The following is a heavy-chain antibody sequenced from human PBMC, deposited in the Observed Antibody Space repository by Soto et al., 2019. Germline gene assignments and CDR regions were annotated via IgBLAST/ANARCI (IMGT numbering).Heavy chain of an antibody. J-gene: IGHJ6*02. CDR2: IYHFGTT. CDR3: ARGGRYRYGLGV. CDR1: RGSLSPYY. V-gene: IGHV4-59*01. D-gene: IGHD1-1*01. Sequence: SSETLSLTCSVSRGSLSPYYWSWIRQPPGKGLQWIGYIYHFGTTNYNPSLKSRVTISVDTSKNQLSLKLTSVTAADTAVYYCARGGRYRYGLGVWGQGTTVTVSS.